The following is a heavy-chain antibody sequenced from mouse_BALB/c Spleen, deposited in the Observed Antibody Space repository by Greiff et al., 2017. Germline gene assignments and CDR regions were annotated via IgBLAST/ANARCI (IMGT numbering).Heavy chain of an antibody. CDR3: ARSPRYYGRTSYAMDY. V-gene: IGHV5-9*03. D-gene: IGHD1-1*01. Sequence: DVMLVESGGGLVKPGGSLKLSCAASGFTFSSYTMSWVRQTPEKRLVWVATISSGGGNTYYPDSVKGRFTISRDNAKNNLYLQMSSLRSEDTAVYYCARSPRYYGRTSYAMDYWGQGTSVTVSS. CDR2: ISSGGGNT. CDR1: GFTFSSYT. J-gene: IGHJ4*01.